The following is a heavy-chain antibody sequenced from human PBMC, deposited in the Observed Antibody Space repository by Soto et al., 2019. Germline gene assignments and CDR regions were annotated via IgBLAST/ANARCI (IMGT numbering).Heavy chain of an antibody. J-gene: IGHJ3*02. CDR1: GYTFTGYY. CDR3: ARDLKGAFDI. CDR2: INPNSGGT. V-gene: IGHV1-2*04. Sequence: ASVNVSCKSSGYTFTGYYMHWGRQAPGQGPECMGWINPNSGGTNYAQKFQGWVTMTRDTSISTAYMELSRLRSDDTAVYYCARDLKGAFDIWGQGTMVTVSS.